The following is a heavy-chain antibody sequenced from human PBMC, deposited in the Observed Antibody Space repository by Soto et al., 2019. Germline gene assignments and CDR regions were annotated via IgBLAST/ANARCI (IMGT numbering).Heavy chain of an antibody. V-gene: IGHV1-69*12. D-gene: IGHD6-19*01. Sequence: QVQLLQSGAEVKKPGSSVRVSCEASGGTFRTYSISWVRQAPGQGLEWMGEIIPIFGTINYAQKFQGRRTISADESTATVYMDRKGLRSDETTLYYCAKGAVAGTPTSYYYYGMDVWGQGTTVTVSS. CDR1: GGTFRTYS. J-gene: IGHJ6*02. CDR2: IIPIFGTI. CDR3: AKGAVAGTPTSYYYYGMDV.